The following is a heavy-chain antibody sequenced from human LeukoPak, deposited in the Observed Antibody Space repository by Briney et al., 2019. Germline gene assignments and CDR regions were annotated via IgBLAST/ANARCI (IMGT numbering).Heavy chain of an antibody. CDR1: GFTFSSYW. D-gene: IGHD3/OR15-3a*01. CDR3: AGYSARTGYYAEGFDI. J-gene: IGHJ3*02. CDR2: IKQDGSEK. Sequence: GGSLRLSCAASGFTFSSYWMSWVRQAPGKGLERVANIKQDGSEKYYVDSVKGRFTISRDNAKNSLYLQMNSLRAEDAAVYYCAGYSARTGYYAEGFDIWGQGTMVTVSS. V-gene: IGHV3-7*01.